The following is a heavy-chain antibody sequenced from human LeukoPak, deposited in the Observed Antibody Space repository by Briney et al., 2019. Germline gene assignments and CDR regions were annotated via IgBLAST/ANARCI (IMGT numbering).Heavy chain of an antibody. CDR1: GASISSGSYY. Sequence: ASETLSLTCTVSGASISSGSYYWSWIRQPAGKGLEWIGRIYTSGSTNYNPSLKSRVTISVDTSKNQFSLKLSSVTAADTAVYYCARGYYGDNYYMDVWGKGTTVTVSS. CDR3: ARGYYGDNYYMDV. CDR2: IYTSGST. D-gene: IGHD3-10*01. V-gene: IGHV4-61*02. J-gene: IGHJ6*03.